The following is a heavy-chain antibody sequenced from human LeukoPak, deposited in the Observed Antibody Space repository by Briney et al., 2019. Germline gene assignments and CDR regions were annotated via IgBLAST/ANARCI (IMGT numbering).Heavy chain of an antibody. J-gene: IGHJ4*02. CDR1: GFTFSSYS. CDR2: ISSSSSTI. D-gene: IGHD1-26*01. V-gene: IGHV3-48*04. CDR3: ARVVGAMSPDY. Sequence: GGSLRLSCAASGFTFSSYSMNWVRQAPGKGLEWVSYISSSSSTIYYADSVKGRFTISRDNAKNSLYLQMNSLRAEDTAVYYCARVVGAMSPDYWGQGTLVTVSS.